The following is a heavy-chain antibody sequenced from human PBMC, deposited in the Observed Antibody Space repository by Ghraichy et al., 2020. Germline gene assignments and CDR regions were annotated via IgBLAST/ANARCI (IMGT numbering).Heavy chain of an antibody. Sequence: ASVKVSCKVSGYTLTELSMHWVRQAPGKGLEWMGGFDPEDGETIYAQKFQGRVTMTEDTSTDTAYMELSSLRSEDTAVYYCATEYSSSARGPTRRWYYYGMDVWGQGTTVTVSS. CDR2: FDPEDGET. V-gene: IGHV1-24*01. D-gene: IGHD6-6*01. CDR1: GYTLTELS. J-gene: IGHJ6*02. CDR3: ATEYSSSARGPTRRWYYYGMDV.